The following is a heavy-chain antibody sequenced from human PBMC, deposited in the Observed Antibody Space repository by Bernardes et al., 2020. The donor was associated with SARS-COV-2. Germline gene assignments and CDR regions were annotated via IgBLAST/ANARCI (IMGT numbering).Heavy chain of an antibody. Sequence: ASVKVSCKASGYTFTGYYMHWVRQAPGQGLEWMGWINPNSGGTNYAQKFQGRVTMTRDTSISTAYMELSRLRSDDTAVYYCARDRIRIVVVPAAIVDVWGKGTTVTVSS. J-gene: IGHJ6*04. CDR1: GYTFTGYY. D-gene: IGHD2-2*01. CDR3: ARDRIRIVVVPAAIVDV. CDR2: INPNSGGT. V-gene: IGHV1-2*02.